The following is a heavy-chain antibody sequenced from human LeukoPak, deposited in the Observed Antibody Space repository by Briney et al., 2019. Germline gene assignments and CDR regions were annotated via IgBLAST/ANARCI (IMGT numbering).Heavy chain of an antibody. CDR3: ARGGYDFWSGVRDYYGMDV. D-gene: IGHD3-3*01. V-gene: IGHV1-69*04. Sequence: SVKVSCKASGGTFSSHAISWVRQAPGQGLEWMGRIIPILGIANYAQKFQGRVTITADKSTSTAYMELSSLRSEDTAVYYCARGGYDFWSGVRDYYGMDVWGQGTTVTVSS. CDR1: GGTFSSHA. J-gene: IGHJ6*02. CDR2: IIPILGIA.